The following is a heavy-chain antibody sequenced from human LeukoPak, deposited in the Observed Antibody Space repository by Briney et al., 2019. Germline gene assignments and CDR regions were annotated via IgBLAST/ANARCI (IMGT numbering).Heavy chain of an antibody. CDR1: GGSISSYY. Sequence: SETLSLTCTVSGGSISSYYWSWIRQPAGKGLEWIGRIHTSGSTNYNPSLKSRVTMSVDTSKNQFSLKLSSVTAADTAVYYCARVRYSSGPPDYWGQGTLVTVSS. CDR3: ARVRYSSGPPDY. V-gene: IGHV4-4*07. CDR2: IHTSGST. J-gene: IGHJ4*02. D-gene: IGHD6-19*01.